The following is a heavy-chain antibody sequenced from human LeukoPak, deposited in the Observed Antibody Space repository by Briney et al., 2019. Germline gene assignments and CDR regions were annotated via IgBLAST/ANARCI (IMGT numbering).Heavy chain of an antibody. CDR2: IYHSGST. V-gene: IGHV4-4*02. D-gene: IGHD6-13*01. Sequence: SETLSLTCAVSGGSISSSNWWSWVRQPPGKGLEWIGEIYHSGSTNYNPSLKSRVTISVDKSKNQFSLKLSSVTAADTAVYYCARGVGSSSWYGGFDYWAREPWSPSPQ. CDR3: ARGVGSSSWYGGFDY. CDR1: GGSISSSNW. J-gene: IGHJ4*02.